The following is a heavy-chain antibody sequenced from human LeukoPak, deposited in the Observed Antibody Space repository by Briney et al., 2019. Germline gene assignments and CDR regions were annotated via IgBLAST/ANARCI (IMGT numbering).Heavy chain of an antibody. CDR1: GGSISRSSYY. J-gene: IGHJ6*03. Sequence: SETLSLTCSVSGGSISRSSYYWGWIRQPPGKGLEWIGSIYYSGSTYYNPSLKSRVTISVDTSKNQSSLKLSSVTAADTAVYYCASTSYYYYYMDVWGKGTTVTVSS. CDR2: IYYSGST. V-gene: IGHV4-39*01. CDR3: ASTSYYYYYMDV. D-gene: IGHD5/OR15-5a*01.